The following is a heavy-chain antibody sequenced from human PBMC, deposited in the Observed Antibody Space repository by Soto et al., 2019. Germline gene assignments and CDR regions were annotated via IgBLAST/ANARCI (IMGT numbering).Heavy chain of an antibody. Sequence: AVSLKGSRKASGYTFTRYDIDWRRQATGKGLEWMGWMNPNSGNTGYAQKFQGRVTMTRNTSISTAYMELSSLRSEDTAVYYCARGEDYIWGSYRPFDAFDIWGQGTMVTVSS. CDR1: GYTFTRYD. CDR2: MNPNSGNT. V-gene: IGHV1-8*01. D-gene: IGHD3-16*02. CDR3: ARGEDYIWGSYRPFDAFDI. J-gene: IGHJ3*02.